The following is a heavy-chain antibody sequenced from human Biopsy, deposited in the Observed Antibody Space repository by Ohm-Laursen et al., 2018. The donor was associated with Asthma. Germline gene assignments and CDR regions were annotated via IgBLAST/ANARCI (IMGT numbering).Heavy chain of an antibody. CDR1: DFTFSTYG. Sequence: SLRLSCAATDFTFSTYGMHWVRLAPGKGLEWVAVISFDGSNKDFADSVKGRFTISRDNSKNTMYLEMNSLRAEDTAVYYCPKDVFPGWEVRRGPDYWGQGTLATVSS. CDR3: PKDVFPGWEVRRGPDY. D-gene: IGHD1-26*01. J-gene: IGHJ4*02. V-gene: IGHV3-30*18. CDR2: ISFDGSNK.